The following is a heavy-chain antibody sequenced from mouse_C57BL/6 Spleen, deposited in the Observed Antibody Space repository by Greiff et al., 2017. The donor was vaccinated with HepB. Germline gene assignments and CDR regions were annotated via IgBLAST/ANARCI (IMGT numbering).Heavy chain of an antibody. V-gene: IGHV5-17*01. CDR1: GFTFSDYG. CDR2: ISSGSSTI. Sequence: EVQLVESGGGLVKPGGSLKLSCAASGFTFSDYGMHWVRQAPEKGLEWVAYISSGSSTIYYTDTVKGRFPISRDNAKNTLFLQMTSLRSEDTAMYYCARPAGDWYCDVWGTGTTVTVSS. CDR3: ARPAGDWYCDV. J-gene: IGHJ1*03. D-gene: IGHD1-2*01.